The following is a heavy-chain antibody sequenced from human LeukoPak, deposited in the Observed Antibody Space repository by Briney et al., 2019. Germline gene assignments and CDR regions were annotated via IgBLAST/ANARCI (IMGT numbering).Heavy chain of an antibody. CDR3: ARDLMTTVTTGDFDY. CDR2: ISAYNGNT. V-gene: IGHV1-18*01. Sequence: GASVKVSCKASGYTFTSYGISWVRQAPGQGLEWMGWISAYNGNTNYAQKLQGRVTMTTDTSTSTAYMELRSLRSDDTAVYYCARDLMTTVTTGDFDYWGQGTLVTVSS. J-gene: IGHJ4*02. CDR1: GYTFTSYG. D-gene: IGHD4-17*01.